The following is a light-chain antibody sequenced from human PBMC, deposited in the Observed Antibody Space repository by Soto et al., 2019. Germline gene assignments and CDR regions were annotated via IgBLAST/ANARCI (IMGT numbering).Light chain of an antibody. CDR2: GVS. CDR1: QSVSSNY. CDR3: QLYGISPH. Sequence: PGERATLSCRASQSVSSNYFAWYQQKPGQAPRLLIYGVSSRATGIPDRFSGSGSGTDFTLTINRLEPEDFAVYYCQLYGISPHFGQGTRLEIK. V-gene: IGKV3-20*01. J-gene: IGKJ5*01.